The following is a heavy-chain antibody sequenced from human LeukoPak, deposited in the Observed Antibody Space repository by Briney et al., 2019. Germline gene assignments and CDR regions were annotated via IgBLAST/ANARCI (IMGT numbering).Heavy chain of an antibody. V-gene: IGHV4-59*01. CDR2: VQYTGST. J-gene: IGHJ4*02. Sequence: SETLSLTCSVSGVSISSYSWTWLRQPPGKGLEWLASVQYTGSTTYNPSLRSRLTISADTSKSLVSLQLTSVTTADTAVYYCARVERNWSGYYAKVYYFDYWGQGILVTVSS. D-gene: IGHD3-3*01. CDR1: GVSISSYS. CDR3: ARVERNWSGYYAKVYYFDY.